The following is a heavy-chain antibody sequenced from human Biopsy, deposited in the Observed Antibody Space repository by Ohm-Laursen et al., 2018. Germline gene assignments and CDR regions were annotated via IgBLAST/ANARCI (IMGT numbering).Heavy chain of an antibody. D-gene: IGHD6-19*01. CDR1: GFTFENYA. CDR3: AKASGYSSGWPIDY. J-gene: IGHJ4*02. CDR2: ISWDSGSV. Sequence: SLRLSCAASGFTFENYAMNWVRQAPGKGLEWVSGISWDSGSVVYADSVKGRFTISRDNAKNSLYLQVHSLRAEDTAFYYCAKASGYSSGWPIDYWGQGNLVTVSS. V-gene: IGHV3-9*01.